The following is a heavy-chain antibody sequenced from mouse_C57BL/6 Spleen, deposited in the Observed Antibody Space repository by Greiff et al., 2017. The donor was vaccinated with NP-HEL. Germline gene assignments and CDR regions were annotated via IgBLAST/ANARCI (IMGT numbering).Heavy chain of an antibody. Sequence: QVQLQQSGAELVRPGASVTLSYKASGYTFTDYEMHWVKQTPVHGLEWIGAIDPETGGTAYNQKFKGKAILTADKSSSTAYMELRSLTAEDSAVYYCTRYYYYAMDYWGQGTSVTVSS. V-gene: IGHV1-15*01. CDR3: TRYYYYAMDY. J-gene: IGHJ4*01. CDR2: IDPETGGT. CDR1: GYTFTDYE.